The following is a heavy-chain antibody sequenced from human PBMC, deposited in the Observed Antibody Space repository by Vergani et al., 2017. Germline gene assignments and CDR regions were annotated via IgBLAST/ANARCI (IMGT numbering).Heavy chain of an antibody. D-gene: IGHD3-10*01. CDR2: INPNSGGT. J-gene: IGHJ3*02. Sequence: QVQLVQSGAEVKKPGASVKVSCKASGYTFTGYYMHWVRQAPGQGLEWMGWINPNSGGTNDAQQFQGRVTMTRDTSISTAYMGLGRLRSDDTAVYYCRITKKKDAFDIWGQGTMVTVSS. V-gene: IGHV1-2*02. CDR1: GYTFTGYY. CDR3: RITKKKDAFDI.